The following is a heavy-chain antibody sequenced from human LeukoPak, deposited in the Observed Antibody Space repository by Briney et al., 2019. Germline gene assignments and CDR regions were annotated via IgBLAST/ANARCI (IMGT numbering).Heavy chain of an antibody. CDR2: MSGSGGST. D-gene: IGHD2-15*01. V-gene: IGHV3-23*01. CDR1: GCTFSSYA. CDR3: AKLLTFDY. J-gene: IGHJ4*02. Sequence: QPGGALILSCAGSGCTFSSYAMSWVRQAPGKGLEWVSAMSGSGGSTYYADSVKGRFTISRDSSKNTLYLQMNSLRAEDTAVYYCAKLLTFDYWGQGTLVTVSS.